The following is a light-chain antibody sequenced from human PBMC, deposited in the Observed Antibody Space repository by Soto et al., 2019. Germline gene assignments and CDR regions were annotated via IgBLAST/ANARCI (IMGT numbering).Light chain of an antibody. V-gene: IGKV3-15*01. Sequence: DIVMTQSPVTLSVSPGERATLSCRASQSVGSHLAWYQQRPGQAPRLLIYGASYRATGIPPRFSGSGSGTDFTLTISSLQSEDVAVYYCQQYDNWPPFTFGPGTKVDIK. CDR3: QQYDNWPPFT. CDR2: GAS. J-gene: IGKJ3*01. CDR1: QSVGSH.